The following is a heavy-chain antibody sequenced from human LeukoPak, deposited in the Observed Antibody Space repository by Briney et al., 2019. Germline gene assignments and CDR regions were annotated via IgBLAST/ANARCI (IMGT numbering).Heavy chain of an antibody. CDR3: ARDPDSYGYLYYFDS. CDR2: ISAYNGNT. V-gene: IGHV1-18*01. CDR1: GYTFTSYG. D-gene: IGHD5-18*01. J-gene: IGHJ4*02. Sequence: ASVKVSCKASGYTFTSYGISWVRQAPGQGLEWMGWISAYNGNTNYAQKFQGRVTITRDTSASTAYMELSSLRSEDTAVYYCARDPDSYGYLYYFDSWGQGTLVTVSS.